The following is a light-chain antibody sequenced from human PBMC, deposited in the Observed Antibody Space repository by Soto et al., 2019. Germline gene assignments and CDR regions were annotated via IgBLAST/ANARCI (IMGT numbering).Light chain of an antibody. V-gene: IGKV1-39*01. CDR1: QSISTY. J-gene: IGKJ1*01. CDR3: QQSYSTPRT. Sequence: DIQMTQSPSSLSASVGDRLTITCRASQSISTYLNWYQQKPGKDPKLLMYAASSLQSGVPSRFGGSGSGTDFTLTISSLQPEDFSTYYCQQSYSTPRTFGQGTKVDIK. CDR2: AAS.